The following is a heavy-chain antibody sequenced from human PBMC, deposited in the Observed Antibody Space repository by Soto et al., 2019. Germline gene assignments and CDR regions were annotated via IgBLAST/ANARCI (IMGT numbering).Heavy chain of an antibody. CDR3: SRGGRYVNCLYAQLDN. CDR1: GGSLSSYY. Sequence: PSETLSLTCVVSGGSLSSYYWSWIRQPPGKGLEWIGYIYYSGSTNYNPSLKSRVTISVDTSKNQFSLKLSSVTAADTAVYYCSRGGRYVNCLYAQLDNWVQGTLFTVSS. V-gene: IGHV4-59*01. J-gene: IGHJ4*02. CDR2: IYYSGST. D-gene: IGHD2-15*01.